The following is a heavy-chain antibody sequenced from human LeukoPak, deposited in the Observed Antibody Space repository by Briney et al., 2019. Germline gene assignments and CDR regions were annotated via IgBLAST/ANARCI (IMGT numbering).Heavy chain of an antibody. CDR2: ISNDGNNK. D-gene: IGHD3-22*01. J-gene: IGHJ4*02. CDR3: AKDPGAYYYDSSGYYPSSMDY. CDR1: GFTFSSYG. Sequence: GGSLRLSCAASGFTFSSYGMHWVRQAPGKGLEWVAVISNDGNNKYYADSMKGRFTISRDNSKNTLYLQMSSLRAEDTAIYYCAKDPGAYYYDSSGYYPSSMDYWGQGTLVTVSS. V-gene: IGHV3-30*18.